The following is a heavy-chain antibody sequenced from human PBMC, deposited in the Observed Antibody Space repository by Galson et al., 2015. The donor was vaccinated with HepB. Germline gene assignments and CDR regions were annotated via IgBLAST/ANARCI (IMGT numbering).Heavy chain of an antibody. V-gene: IGHV3-23*01. CDR3: ARDKFAVGVTQGHDC. J-gene: IGHJ1*01. CDR1: GFTFSNYA. Sequence: SLRLSCAASGFTFSNYAMSWVRQAPGKGLEWVSAISGSGRNTYYADSVKGRFTISRDNSKNTLYLQMNSLRAEDTAVYYCARDKFAVGVTQGHDCWGQGTLVTVSS. D-gene: IGHD2-21*01. CDR2: ISGSGRNT.